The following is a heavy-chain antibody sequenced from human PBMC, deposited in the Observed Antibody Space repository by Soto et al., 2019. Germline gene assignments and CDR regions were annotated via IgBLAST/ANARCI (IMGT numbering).Heavy chain of an antibody. V-gene: IGHV4-59*01. D-gene: IGHD6-13*01. CDR1: GGSISSYY. Sequence: PSETLSLTCTVSGGSISSYYWSWIRQPPGKGLEWIGYIYYSGSTNYNPSLKSRVTISVDTSKNQFSLKLSSVTAADTAVYYCARGKIAAAGIKQEEGYYYYYMDVWGKGTTVTVSS. CDR3: ARGKIAAAGIKQEEGYYYYYMDV. J-gene: IGHJ6*03. CDR2: IYYSGST.